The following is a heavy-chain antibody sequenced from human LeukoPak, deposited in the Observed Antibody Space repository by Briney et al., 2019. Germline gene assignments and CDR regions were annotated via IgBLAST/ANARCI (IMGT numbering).Heavy chain of an antibody. Sequence: GGSLRLSCAASGFTFSSYGIHWVRQAPGKGLEWVAFIRSDGSVKYYADSVRGRFTISRDNSKNTLYLQMNSLRAEDTAVYYCAKDEAAAGVDFDYWGQGTLVTVYS. J-gene: IGHJ4*02. V-gene: IGHV3-30*02. D-gene: IGHD6-13*01. CDR3: AKDEAAAGVDFDY. CDR1: GFTFSSYG. CDR2: IRSDGSVK.